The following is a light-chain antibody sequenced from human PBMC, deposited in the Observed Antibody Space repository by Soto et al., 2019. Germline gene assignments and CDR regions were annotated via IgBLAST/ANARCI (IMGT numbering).Light chain of an antibody. CDR2: EAS. J-gene: IGKJ1*01. V-gene: IGKV1-5*03. Sequence: DIQMTQSPSTLSASVGDRVTITCRASQSISDSLAWYQQKPGKAPKLLIYEASSLKSGVPSRLSGSRSGTEHTLTISSLQPDDFATYYCQQYNGYWTFGQGTKVEIK. CDR1: QSISDS. CDR3: QQYNGYWT.